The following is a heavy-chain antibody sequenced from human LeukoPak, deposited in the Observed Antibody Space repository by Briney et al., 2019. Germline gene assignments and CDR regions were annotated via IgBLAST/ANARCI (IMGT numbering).Heavy chain of an antibody. V-gene: IGHV1-46*01. J-gene: IGHJ3*02. CDR2: LNPTYDIP. D-gene: IGHD3-9*01. CDR1: GYTFSNYC. Sequence: GASVTVSCKASGYTFSNYCMHWVRQAPGQGLEWMGILNPTYDIPIYAQKFEGRVTMTRDMSTSTVYMELSSLTSDDTAVYFCAKDPRNILTGDYDDFDIWGQGTMVIVSS. CDR3: AKDPRNILTGDYDDFDI.